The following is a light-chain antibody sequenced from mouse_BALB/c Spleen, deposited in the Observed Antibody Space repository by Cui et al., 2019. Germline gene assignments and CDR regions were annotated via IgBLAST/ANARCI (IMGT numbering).Light chain of an antibody. CDR2: WAS. CDR1: QDVGTA. V-gene: IGKV6-23*01. Sequence: DIVMTQSHKFMSTSVGDRVSITCKASQDVGTAVAWYQQKPGQSPNLLIYWASTRHTGVPDRFTGSGSGTDFTLTISNVQSEDLADYFCQQYSSYPWTFGGGTSWKSN. CDR3: QQYSSYPWT. J-gene: IGKJ1*01.